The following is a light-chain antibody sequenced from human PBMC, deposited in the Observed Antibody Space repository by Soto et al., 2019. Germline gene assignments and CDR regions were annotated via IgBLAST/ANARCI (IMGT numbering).Light chain of an antibody. J-gene: IGKJ5*01. CDR1: QSVSDSY. V-gene: IGKV3D-20*02. CDR2: GAY. Sequence: EVVLTQSPGTLSLSPGERATLSCRASQSVSDSYLAWYQQKPGQAPRLLIYGAYTRDTGIPARFSGSGSGTDFTLTISSLEPEDSAVYYCQQRHMWPITFGQGTRLEIK. CDR3: QQRHMWPIT.